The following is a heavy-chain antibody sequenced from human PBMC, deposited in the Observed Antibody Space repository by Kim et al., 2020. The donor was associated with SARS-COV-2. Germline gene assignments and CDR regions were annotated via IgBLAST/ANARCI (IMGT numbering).Heavy chain of an antibody. Sequence: PSLKSRVTISVDPSKNQFSLKLSSVTAADTAVYYCARDRPDSSDPGAFDIWGQGTMVTVSS. J-gene: IGHJ3*02. D-gene: IGHD3-22*01. CDR3: ARDRPDSSDPGAFDI. V-gene: IGHV4-59*01.